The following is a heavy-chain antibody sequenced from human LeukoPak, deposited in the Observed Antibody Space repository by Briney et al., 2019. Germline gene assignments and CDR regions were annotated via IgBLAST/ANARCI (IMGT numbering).Heavy chain of an antibody. Sequence: ASVKVSCKASGYTFTGYYMHWVRQAPGQGLEWMGRINPNSGGTNYAQKFHGRVTMTRDTSISTAYMKLSRLRSDDTAVYYCARDPLGYCSSTSCSDYWGQGTLVTVSS. D-gene: IGHD2-2*01. CDR3: ARDPLGYCSSTSCSDY. V-gene: IGHV1-2*06. CDR2: INPNSGGT. J-gene: IGHJ4*02. CDR1: GYTFTGYY.